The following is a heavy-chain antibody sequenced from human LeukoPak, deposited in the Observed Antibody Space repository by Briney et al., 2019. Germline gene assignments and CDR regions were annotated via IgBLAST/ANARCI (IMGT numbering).Heavy chain of an antibody. V-gene: IGHV1-18*01. D-gene: IGHD4-17*01. CDR3: AREEHGDYPFDY. J-gene: IGHJ4*02. CDR1: GYTFTIYG. CDR2: ISAYNGNT. Sequence: ASVKVSFKASGYTFTIYGISWVRQAPGQGLEWMGWISAYNGNTNYAQKLQGRVTMTTDTSTSTAYMELRSLRSDDTAVYYCAREEHGDYPFDYWGQGTLVTVSS.